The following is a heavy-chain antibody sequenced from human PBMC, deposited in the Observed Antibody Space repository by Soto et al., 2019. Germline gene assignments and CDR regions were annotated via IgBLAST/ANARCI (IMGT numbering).Heavy chain of an antibody. D-gene: IGHD6-13*01. Sequence: QVQLQESGPGLVKPSQTLSLTCTVSGGSISSGGYYWSWIRQHPGKGLEGIGYIYYSGSTYYNPSRKSRVTISVDTSKNQFSLKLSSVTAADTAVYYCARDHIAAALKVGDGMDVWGQGTTVTVSS. V-gene: IGHV4-31*03. CDR1: GGSISSGGYY. J-gene: IGHJ6*02. CDR3: ARDHIAAALKVGDGMDV. CDR2: IYYSGST.